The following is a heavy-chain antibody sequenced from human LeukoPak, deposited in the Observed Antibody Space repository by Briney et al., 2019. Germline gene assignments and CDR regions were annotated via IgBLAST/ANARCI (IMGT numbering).Heavy chain of an antibody. CDR3: AKDPSNYYDSSGYYPPKYFDY. CDR1: GFTFSSYA. V-gene: IGHV3-23*01. J-gene: IGHJ4*02. Sequence: GGSLRLSCAASGFTFSSYAMSWVRQAPGKGLEWVSAISGSGGSTYYADSVKGRFTISRDNSKNTLYLQMNSLRAEDTAVYCCAKDPSNYYDSSGYYPPKYFDYWGQGTLVTVSS. D-gene: IGHD3-22*01. CDR2: ISGSGGST.